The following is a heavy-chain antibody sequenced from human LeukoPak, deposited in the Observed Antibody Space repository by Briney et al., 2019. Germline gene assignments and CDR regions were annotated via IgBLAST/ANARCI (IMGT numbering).Heavy chain of an antibody. CDR1: GYSFTSYW. V-gene: IGHV5-51*01. Sequence: GESLKISCEGSGYSFTSYWVAWVRQMPGKGLEWMGIIYPADSDTSYSPSFQGQVTISVDRSTRTAYLQWSSLKASDSAKYYCARRHFPSSSASTLYHFDYWGQGTLVTVSS. D-gene: IGHD2/OR15-2a*01. CDR3: ARRHFPSSSASTLYHFDY. J-gene: IGHJ4*02. CDR2: IYPADSDT.